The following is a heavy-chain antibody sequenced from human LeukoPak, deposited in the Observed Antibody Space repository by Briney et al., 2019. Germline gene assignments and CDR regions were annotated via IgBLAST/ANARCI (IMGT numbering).Heavy chain of an antibody. CDR3: ARDKIGSYYVGAFDI. CDR1: GGSISSYY. V-gene: IGHV4-59*01. CDR2: IYYSGST. Sequence: SKTLSLTCTVSGGSISSYYWSWIRQPPGKGLEWIGYIYYSGSTNYNPSLKSRVTISVDTSKNQFSLKLSSVTAADTAVYYCARDKIGSYYVGAFDIWGQGTMVTVSS. D-gene: IGHD1-26*01. J-gene: IGHJ3*02.